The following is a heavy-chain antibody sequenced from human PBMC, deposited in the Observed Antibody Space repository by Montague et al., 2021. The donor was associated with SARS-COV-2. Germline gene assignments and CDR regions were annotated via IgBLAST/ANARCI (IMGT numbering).Heavy chain of an antibody. J-gene: IGHJ3*02. V-gene: IGHV3-9*01. Sequence: SPRLSCAASGFTFGNYAMHWVRQAPGKGLEWVSGIIWNSGAIAYADSVKGRFTISRDNAKNALYLQMNSLRAVDTAMYFCARVSADDTSGYYLNDAFDIWGQGTMVTVS. CDR2: IIWNSGAI. CDR1: GFTFGNYA. CDR3: ARVSADDTSGYYLNDAFDI. D-gene: IGHD3-22*01.